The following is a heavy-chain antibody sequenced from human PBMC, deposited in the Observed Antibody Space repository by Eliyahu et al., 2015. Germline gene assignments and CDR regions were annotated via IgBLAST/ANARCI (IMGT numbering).Heavy chain of an antibody. J-gene: IGHJ4*02. D-gene: IGHD6-6*01. V-gene: IGHV4-38-2*01. Sequence: QVQLQESGPGLVKPSETLSLTCAVSGYSISSGYYWGWIRQPPGKGLEWIGSIYHSGRTYYNPSLKSRVTISVDTSKNQFSLKLSSVTAADTAVYYCARVEYSSPYDYWGQGTLVTVSS. CDR3: ARVEYSSPYDY. CDR2: IYHSGRT. CDR1: GYSISSGYY.